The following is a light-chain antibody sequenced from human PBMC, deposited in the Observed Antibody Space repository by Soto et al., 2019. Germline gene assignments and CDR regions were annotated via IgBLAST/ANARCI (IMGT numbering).Light chain of an antibody. V-gene: IGKV1-5*03. CDR1: QSISSW. CDR3: QQYNSYSRT. Sequence: QSPSTLSASVGDRVTITCRASQSISSWLAWYQQKPGKAPKLLIYKASSLESGVPSRFSGSGSGTEFTLTISSLQPDDFATYYCQQYNSYSRTFGQGTKV. CDR2: KAS. J-gene: IGKJ1*01.